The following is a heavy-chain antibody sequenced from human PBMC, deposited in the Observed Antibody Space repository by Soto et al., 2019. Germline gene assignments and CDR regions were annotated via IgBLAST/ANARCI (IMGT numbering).Heavy chain of an antibody. V-gene: IGHV4-61*01. CDR2: IYYSGTT. CDR1: GGSVSSGHCY. CDR3: ARSVAGSGWL. D-gene: IGHD6-19*01. Sequence: SETRSLTWAVSGGSVSSGHCYWCWTRQRSGKVLELIGFIYYSGTTNAKPSLKSRVTISVDTFSDQFSLKMSAVTAAVPGVYYCARSVAGSGWLGGQGTLVTVSS. J-gene: IGHJ4*02.